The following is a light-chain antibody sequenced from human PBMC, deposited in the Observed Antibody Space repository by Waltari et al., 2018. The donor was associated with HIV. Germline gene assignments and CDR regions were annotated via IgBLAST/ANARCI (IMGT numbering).Light chain of an antibody. J-gene: IGLJ3*02. Sequence: QSALTQPASVSGSPGQSITISCTGTSSAVGGYNYVSWYQQHPGKAPKLMIYDVSNRPAGVSTRFSGSKSGNTASLTISGLQAEDEADYYCSSYRSSSTWVFGGGTKLTVL. V-gene: IGLV2-14*03. CDR2: DVS. CDR1: SSAVGGYNY. CDR3: SSYRSSSTWV.